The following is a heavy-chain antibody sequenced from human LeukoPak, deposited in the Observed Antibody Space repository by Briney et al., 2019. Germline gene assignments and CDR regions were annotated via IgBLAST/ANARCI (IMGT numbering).Heavy chain of an antibody. D-gene: IGHD3-10*01. CDR3: ATGSLVRGTYYFDY. V-gene: IGHV3-21*01. CDR1: GFTFSRYS. Sequence: GGSLRLSCAASGFTFSRYSMNWVRQAPGKGLEWVSSISISSNYIYYADSVKGRFTISRDNSKNTLSLQMNSLRAEDTAVYYCATGSLVRGTYYFDYWGQGTLVTVSS. J-gene: IGHJ4*02. CDR2: ISISSNYI.